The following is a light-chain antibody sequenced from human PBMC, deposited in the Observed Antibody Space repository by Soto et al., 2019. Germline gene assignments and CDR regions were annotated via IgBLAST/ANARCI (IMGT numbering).Light chain of an antibody. CDR2: GAS. Sequence: ESVLTQSPGTLSLSPGERATLSCRASQSVSSSFLAWYQLKPGQAPRLLIYGASSRATGIPDRFSGSGSGTDFTLTISRLEPEDFAVYYCQQYYRPWTFGQGTKVEIK. CDR3: QQYYRPWT. CDR1: QSVSSSF. V-gene: IGKV3-20*01. J-gene: IGKJ1*01.